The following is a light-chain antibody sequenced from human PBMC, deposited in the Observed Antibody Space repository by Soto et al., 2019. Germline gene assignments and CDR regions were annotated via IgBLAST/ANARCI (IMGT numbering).Light chain of an antibody. Sequence: QSVLTQPASVSGSPGQAVTISCSGSSSDVGAYNYVSWYQRHPGKAPKLMIYDVTNRPSGVSNRFSGSKSGNTASLTISGLQAADEADYFCSSYTSSSTVVFGGGTKVTVL. CDR1: SSDVGAYNY. V-gene: IGLV2-14*01. CDR3: SSYTSSSTVV. J-gene: IGLJ3*02. CDR2: DVT.